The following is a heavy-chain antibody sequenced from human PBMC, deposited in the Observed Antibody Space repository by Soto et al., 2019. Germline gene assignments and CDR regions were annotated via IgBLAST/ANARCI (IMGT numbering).Heavy chain of an antibody. J-gene: IGHJ5*02. CDR1: CGSFSGYY. V-gene: IGHV4-34*01. CDR2: INHSGST. CDR3: ARVPDR. D-gene: IGHD2-2*01. Sequence: SQTLSLTCAVYCGSFSGYYWSWIRQEPGKGLEWIGEINHSGSTNYNPSLKSRVTISVDRSKNQFSLKLSSVTAADTAVYYCARVPDRWGQGTLVTVSS.